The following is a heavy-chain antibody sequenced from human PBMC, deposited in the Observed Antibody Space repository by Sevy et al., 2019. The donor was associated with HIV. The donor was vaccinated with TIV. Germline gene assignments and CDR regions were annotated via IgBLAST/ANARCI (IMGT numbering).Heavy chain of an antibody. CDR2: IWYEGSNK. J-gene: IGHJ6*02. Sequence: GGSLRLSCAASGFTFSSYGMHWVRQAPGKGLEWVAVIWYEGSNKYYADSVKGRFTISRDNSKNTLYLQMNSLRAEDTAVYYCARGRSYDSPLVYYYYYGMDVWGQGTTVTVSS. V-gene: IGHV3-33*01. D-gene: IGHD3-3*01. CDR3: ARGRSYDSPLVYYYYYGMDV. CDR1: GFTFSSYG.